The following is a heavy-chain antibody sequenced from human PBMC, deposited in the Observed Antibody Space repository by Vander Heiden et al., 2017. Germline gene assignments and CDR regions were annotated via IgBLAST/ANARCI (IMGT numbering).Heavy chain of an antibody. CDR1: GGSISSYY. D-gene: IGHD3-10*01. CDR3: ARSRLTMIRGVVTPGGFDY. CDR2: IYYSGST. V-gene: IGHV4-59*01. Sequence: QVQLQESGPGLVKPSETLSLTCPVSGGSISSYYWSWIRQPPGKGLEWIGYIYYSGSTNYNASLKSRVTISVDTSKNQFSLKLTSVTAADTAVYYCARSRLTMIRGVVTPGGFDYWGQGTLVTVSS. J-gene: IGHJ4*02.